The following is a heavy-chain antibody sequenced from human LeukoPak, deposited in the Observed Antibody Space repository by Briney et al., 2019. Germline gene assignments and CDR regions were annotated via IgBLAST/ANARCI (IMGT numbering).Heavy chain of an antibody. Sequence: SETLSLTCTVSGGSISSYSWSWIRQPPGKGLEWIGYIYYSGSTNYNPSLKSRVTISVDTSKNQFSLKLSSVTAADTAVYYCARNFHYDTSGFDAFDIWGQGTMVTVSS. D-gene: IGHD3-22*01. CDR1: GGSISSYS. V-gene: IGHV4-59*01. CDR2: IYYSGST. J-gene: IGHJ3*02. CDR3: ARNFHYDTSGFDAFDI.